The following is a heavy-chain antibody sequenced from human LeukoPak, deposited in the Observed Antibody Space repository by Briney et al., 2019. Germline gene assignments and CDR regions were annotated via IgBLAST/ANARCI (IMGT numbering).Heavy chain of an antibody. V-gene: IGHV3-23*01. CDR3: ARDPPGIAASGTYY. CDR2: ISGSGGST. CDR1: GFTVSSNY. D-gene: IGHD6-13*01. Sequence: GGSLRLSCAASGFTVSSNYMSWVRQAPGKGLEWVSAISGSGGSTYYADSVKGRFTISRDNSKNTLYLQMNSLRAEDTAVYYCARDPPGIAASGTYYWGQGTLVTVSS. J-gene: IGHJ4*02.